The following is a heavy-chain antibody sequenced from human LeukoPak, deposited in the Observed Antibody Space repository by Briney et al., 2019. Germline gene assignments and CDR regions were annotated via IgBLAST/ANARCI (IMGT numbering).Heavy chain of an antibody. J-gene: IGHJ4*02. CDR3: ARVRVYGGHEPTAHFDY. Sequence: SETLSLTCAVYGGSFSGYYWSWIRQPPGKGLEWIGEINHSGSTNYNPSLKSRVTISVDTSKNQFSLKLSSVTAADTAVYYCARVRVYGGHEPTAHFDYWGQGTLVTVSS. CDR1: GGSFSGYY. CDR2: INHSGST. V-gene: IGHV4-34*01. D-gene: IGHD5-12*01.